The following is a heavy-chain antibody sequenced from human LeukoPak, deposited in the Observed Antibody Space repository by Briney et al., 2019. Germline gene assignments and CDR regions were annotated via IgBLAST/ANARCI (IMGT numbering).Heavy chain of an antibody. D-gene: IGHD3-9*01. V-gene: IGHV3-64D*06. CDR3: VKHDILAGYYN. Sequence: GRSLRLSCEASGFTFSSYAMHWVRQAPGKGLEYVSAISSNGGSTYYADSVKGRFTISRDNPKNTLYLQMSSLRAEDTAVYYCVKHDILAGYYNWGQGTLVTVSS. J-gene: IGHJ4*02. CDR1: GFTFSSYA. CDR2: ISSNGGST.